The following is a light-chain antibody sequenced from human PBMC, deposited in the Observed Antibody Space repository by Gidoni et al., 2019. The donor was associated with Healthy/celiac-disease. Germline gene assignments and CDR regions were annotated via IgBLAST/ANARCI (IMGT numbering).Light chain of an antibody. CDR2: GNS. Sequence: QPVLTQPPPVFAAPGQRVTISCTGSSSNIGAGYDVHWYQQLPGTAPKPLIYGNSNRPSGVPDRCSGSKSGTSASLAITGLQAEDEADYYCQSYDSSLSAVVFGGGTKLTVL. J-gene: IGLJ2*01. CDR1: SSNIGAGYD. CDR3: QSYDSSLSAVV. V-gene: IGLV1-40*01.